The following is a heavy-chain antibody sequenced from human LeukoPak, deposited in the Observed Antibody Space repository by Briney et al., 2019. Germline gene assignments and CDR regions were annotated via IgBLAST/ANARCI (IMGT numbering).Heavy chain of an antibody. D-gene: IGHD3-3*01. J-gene: IGHJ6*02. Sequence: GSSVKVSCKASGGTFSSYAISWVRQAPGQGLEWMGGIIPIFGTANYAQKFQGRVTITADESTSTAYMELSSLRSEDTAVYYCARGPSYYDFWSGYSYYYYYGMDVWGQGTTVTVSS. CDR1: GGTFSSYA. CDR2: IIPIFGTA. CDR3: ARGPSYYDFWSGYSYYYYYGMDV. V-gene: IGHV1-69*01.